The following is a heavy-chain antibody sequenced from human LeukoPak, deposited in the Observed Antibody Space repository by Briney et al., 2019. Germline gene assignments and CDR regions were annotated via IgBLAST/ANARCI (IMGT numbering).Heavy chain of an antibody. CDR1: GGSISSYY. CDR3: ARADSPYYYGSGSYYNVIYFDY. Sequence: SETLSLTCTVSGGSISSYYWSWIRQPPGKGLEWIGYIYYSGSTNYNPSLKSRVTISVDTSKNQFSLKLSSVTAADTVVYYCARADSPYYYGSGSYYNVIYFDYWGQGTLVTVSS. V-gene: IGHV4-59*01. J-gene: IGHJ4*02. CDR2: IYYSGST. D-gene: IGHD3-10*01.